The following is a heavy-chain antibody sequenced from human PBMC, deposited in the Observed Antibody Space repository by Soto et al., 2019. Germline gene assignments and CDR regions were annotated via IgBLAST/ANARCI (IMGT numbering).Heavy chain of an antibody. Sequence: GGSLRLSCAASGFTFSDHHMDWVRQAPGKGLEWVGRARNRAHSYTTAYAASVKGRFTISRDDSKNSLSLQMNSLKTEDTAVYYCITTYSATPARPYLDLWVQGTPVTVSA. CDR2: ARNRAHSYTT. CDR1: GFTFSDHH. J-gene: IGHJ4*02. V-gene: IGHV3-72*01. CDR3: ITTYSATPARPYLDL. D-gene: IGHD1-26*01.